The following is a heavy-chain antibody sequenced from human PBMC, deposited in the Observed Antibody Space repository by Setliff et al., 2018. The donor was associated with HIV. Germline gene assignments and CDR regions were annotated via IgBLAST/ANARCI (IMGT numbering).Heavy chain of an antibody. D-gene: IGHD6-13*01. V-gene: IGHV3-23*01. CDR2: ISGGGIT. Sequence: GGSLRLSCAASGFTFSNYAMTWVRQAPGTGLECVSAISGGGITYYADSVKGRFTISRDNSKNTLYLQMNSLRVEDTALYYCAKDYLSSSTWYGGLGYWGLGTLVTVSS. CDR3: AKDYLSSSTWYGGLGY. CDR1: GFTFSNYA. J-gene: IGHJ4*02.